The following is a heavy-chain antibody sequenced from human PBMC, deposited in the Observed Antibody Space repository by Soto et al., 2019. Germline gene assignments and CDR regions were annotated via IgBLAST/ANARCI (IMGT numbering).Heavy chain of an antibody. D-gene: IGHD6-19*01. J-gene: IGHJ6*02. V-gene: IGHV4-4*02. CDR3: AKAGGIAVARDYYYGMDV. CDR1: GGSIRSSNW. CDR2: IYHSGTT. Sequence: SETLSRTCAVSGGSIRSSNWWSCFRQPPGKGPEWIGEIYHSGTTNYNPSLKSRVTISVDKSKNQFSLNLSSVTAADTAVYYCAKAGGIAVARDYYYGMDVWGQGTTVTVSS.